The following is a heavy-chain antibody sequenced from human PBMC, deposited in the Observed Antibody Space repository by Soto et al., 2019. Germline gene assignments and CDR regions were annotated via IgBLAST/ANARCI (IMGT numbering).Heavy chain of an antibody. Sequence: QVQLVESGGGVVQPGRSLRLSCAASGFTFSSYAMHWVRQAPGKGLEWVAVISYDGSNKYYADSVKGRFTISRDNSKNTLYLQMNSLRAEDTAVYYCARDLGSHYGMDVWGQGTTVTVSS. V-gene: IGHV3-30-3*01. D-gene: IGHD6-19*01. CDR3: ARDLGSHYGMDV. CDR2: ISYDGSNK. CDR1: GFTFSSYA. J-gene: IGHJ6*02.